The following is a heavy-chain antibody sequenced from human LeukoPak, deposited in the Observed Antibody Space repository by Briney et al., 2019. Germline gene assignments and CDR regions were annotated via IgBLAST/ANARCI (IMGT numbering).Heavy chain of an antibody. J-gene: IGHJ4*02. V-gene: IGHV3-13*01. CDR2: IGTTGDT. CDR3: ARAVPMARGVNFYDY. D-gene: IGHD3-10*01. Sequence: GGSLRLTCAASGFTFSTSDMHWVRQATGKGLEWVSAIGTTGDTYYPGSVKGRFTISRENARNSLYLQMNSLRVGDTAVYYCARAVPMARGVNFYDYWGQGTLVTVSS. CDR1: GFTFSTSD.